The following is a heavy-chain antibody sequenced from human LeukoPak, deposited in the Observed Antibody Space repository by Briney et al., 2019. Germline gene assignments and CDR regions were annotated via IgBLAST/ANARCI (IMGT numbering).Heavy chain of an antibody. V-gene: IGHV1-46*01. CDR2: INPSGGST. D-gene: IGHD1-26*01. CDR1: GYTFTSYY. CDR3: AREYSGSYYYYYGMDV. J-gene: IGHJ6*02. Sequence: ASVKVSCKASGYTFTSYYMHWVRQAPGQGLKWMGIINPSGGSTSYAQKFQGRVTMTRDTSTSTVYMELSSLRSEDTAVYYCAREYSGSYYYYYGMDVWGQGTTVTVSS.